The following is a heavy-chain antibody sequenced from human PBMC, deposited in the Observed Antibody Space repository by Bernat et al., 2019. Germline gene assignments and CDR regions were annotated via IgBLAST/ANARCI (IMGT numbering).Heavy chain of an antibody. V-gene: IGHV3-30-3*01. J-gene: IGHJ4*02. CDR2: ISYDGSNK. D-gene: IGHD2-21*02. CDR1: GFTFSSYA. Sequence: QVQLVESGGGVVQPGRSLRLSCAASGFTFSSYAMHWVRQAPGKGLEWVAVISYDGSNKYYADSVKGRFTISRDNSKNTLYLQMNSLRAEDTAVYYCARDWTGASCGGGCYATVDYWGQGTLVTGSS. CDR3: ARDWTGASCGGGCYATVDY.